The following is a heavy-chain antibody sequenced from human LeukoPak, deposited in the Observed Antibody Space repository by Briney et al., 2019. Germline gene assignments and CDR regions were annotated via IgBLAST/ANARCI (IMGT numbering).Heavy chain of an antibody. V-gene: IGHV3-23*01. CDR1: GFTFSIYA. CDR3: AKGPGYSSGWAHSTNFDY. Sequence: GGSLRLSCAASGFTFSIYAMSWVRQAPGKGLEWVSAISGSGGSTYYADSVKGRFTISRDNSKNTLYLQMNSLRAEDTAVYYCAKGPGYSSGWAHSTNFDYWGQGTLVTVSS. CDR2: ISGSGGST. J-gene: IGHJ4*02. D-gene: IGHD6-19*01.